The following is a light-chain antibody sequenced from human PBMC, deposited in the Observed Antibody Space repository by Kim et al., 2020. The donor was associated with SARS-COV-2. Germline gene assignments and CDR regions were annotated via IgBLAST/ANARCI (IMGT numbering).Light chain of an antibody. CDR2: EDK. V-gene: IGLV6-57*01. CDR3: HSYDGTLWV. J-gene: IGLJ3*02. CDR1: IGTIATSY. Sequence: TVAISCTRKIGTIATSYVQWYRQRPRTSPTVVIYEDKRRHSGVPDRFSGSIDASSNSASLAISGLETEDEADYYCHSYDGTLWVFGGGTQLTVL.